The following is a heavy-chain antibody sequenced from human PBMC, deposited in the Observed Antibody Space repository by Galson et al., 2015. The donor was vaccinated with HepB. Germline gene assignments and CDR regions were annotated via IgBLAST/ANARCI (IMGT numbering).Heavy chain of an antibody. J-gene: IGHJ4*02. CDR3: ASPFCTGGSCYPLWY. CDR1: GFTFRIHG. V-gene: IGHV3-33*01. CDR2: IWSDGSKK. D-gene: IGHD2-15*01. Sequence: SLRLSCAASGFTFRIHGMNWVRQAPGKGLEWVASIWSDGSKKHYIDSVKGRFTISRDSSKNTLYLHMNNLRAEDTAVYYCASPFCTGGSCYPLWYWGQGTLVTVSS.